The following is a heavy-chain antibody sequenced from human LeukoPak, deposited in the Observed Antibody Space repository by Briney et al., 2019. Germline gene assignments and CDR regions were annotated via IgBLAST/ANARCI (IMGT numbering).Heavy chain of an antibody. CDR2: IIPIFGTA. Sequence: SVKVSCKASGGTFISYAISWVRQAPGQGLEWMGRIIPIFGTANYAQKFQGRVTITTDESTCTAYTELSSLRSEDTAVYYCARGETTVTPYYYYYMDVWGKGTTVTVSS. V-gene: IGHV1-69*05. D-gene: IGHD4-17*01. J-gene: IGHJ6*03. CDR1: GGTFISYA. CDR3: ARGETTVTPYYYYYMDV.